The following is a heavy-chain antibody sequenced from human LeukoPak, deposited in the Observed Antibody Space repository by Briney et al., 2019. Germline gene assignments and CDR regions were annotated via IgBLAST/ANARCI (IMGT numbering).Heavy chain of an antibody. CDR2: IYYRGST. Sequence: SETLSLTCAVYGGSFSGYYWSWIRQPPGKGLEWIGSIYYRGSTYYNPSLKSRVIISVDTSKSQFSLKLSSVTAADTAVYYCARYSYCSGSSCYGYYFDYWGQGTLVTVSS. D-gene: IGHD2-2*01. CDR3: ARYSYCSGSSCYGYYFDY. J-gene: IGHJ4*02. CDR1: GGSFSGYY. V-gene: IGHV4-34*01.